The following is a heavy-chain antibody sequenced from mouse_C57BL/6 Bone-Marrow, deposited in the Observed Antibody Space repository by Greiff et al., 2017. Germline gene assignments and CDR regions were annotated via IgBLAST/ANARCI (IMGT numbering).Heavy chain of an antibody. CDR2: MHPNGGSP. Sequence: VQLQQPGAELVKPGASVKLSCKASGYTFTNYWMHWVKQRPGQGLEWIGMMHPNGGSPDYNEKFKSEATLSVDKSSRTAYMELSSLTSADSAVYYCARSYESDDYTMDYWGQGTSVTVSS. CDR3: ARSYESDDYTMDY. V-gene: IGHV1-64*01. D-gene: IGHD2-4*01. J-gene: IGHJ4*01. CDR1: GYTFTNYW.